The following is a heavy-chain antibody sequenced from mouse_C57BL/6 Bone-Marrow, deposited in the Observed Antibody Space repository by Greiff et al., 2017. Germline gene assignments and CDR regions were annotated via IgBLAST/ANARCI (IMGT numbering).Heavy chain of an antibody. CDR1: GYTFTSYW. CDR2: IDPSDSHT. Sequence: QVQLQQPGAELVMPGASVKLSCKASGYTFTSYWMHWVKQRTGQGLAWIGEIDPSDSHTNYNQKFKGKSTLTVDKSSGTAYMRLSCLTSVGTSVYYCARSPSLTTVGSTYPYYYAIDYWGQGTSVTVSS. J-gene: IGHJ4*01. CDR3: ARSPSLTTVGSTYPYYYAIDY. V-gene: IGHV1-69*01. D-gene: IGHD1-1*01.